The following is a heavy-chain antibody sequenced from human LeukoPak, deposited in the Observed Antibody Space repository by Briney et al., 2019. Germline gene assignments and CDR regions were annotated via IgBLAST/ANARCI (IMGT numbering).Heavy chain of an antibody. CDR3: ALRFDY. Sequence: GGSLRLSCAASGFTFSNYWMTWVRQAPGKGLEWVANIKQDGSQKYYVDSVKGRFTISRDNAKNSLYLQMNSLRAEDTAVYYCALRFDYWGQGTLVTVSS. CDR1: GFTFSNYW. J-gene: IGHJ4*02. CDR2: IKQDGSQK. V-gene: IGHV3-7*02.